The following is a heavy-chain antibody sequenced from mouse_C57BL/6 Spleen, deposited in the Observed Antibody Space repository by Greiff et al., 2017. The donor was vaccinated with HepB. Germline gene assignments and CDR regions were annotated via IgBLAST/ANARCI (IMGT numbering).Heavy chain of an antibody. D-gene: IGHD1-1*01. CDR3: ARDYGSSYPFAY. J-gene: IGHJ3*01. CDR1: GYTFTDYY. V-gene: IGHV1-26*01. CDR2: INPNNGGT. Sequence: VQLQQSGPELVKPGASVKISCKASGYTFTDYYMNWVKQSHGKSLEWIGDINPNNGGTSYNQKFKGKATLTVDTSSSTAYMELRSLTSEDSAVYYCARDYGSSYPFAYWGQGTLCTVSA.